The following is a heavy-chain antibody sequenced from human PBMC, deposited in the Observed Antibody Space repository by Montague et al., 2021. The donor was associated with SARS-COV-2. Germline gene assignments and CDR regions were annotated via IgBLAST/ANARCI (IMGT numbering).Heavy chain of an antibody. CDR1: GGSISSYY. V-gene: IGHV4-59*07. J-gene: IGHJ3*02. D-gene: IGHD3-9*01. Sequence: SDTGSLTRTVSGGSISSYYWSWIRQPAGKGLEWIGYIYYSGSTNXNPSLKSRVTISVDTSKNQFSLKLSSVTAADTAVYYCARTGLGDYDILTGYTVNAFDIWGQGTMVTVSS. CDR3: ARTGLGDYDILTGYTVNAFDI. CDR2: IYYSGST.